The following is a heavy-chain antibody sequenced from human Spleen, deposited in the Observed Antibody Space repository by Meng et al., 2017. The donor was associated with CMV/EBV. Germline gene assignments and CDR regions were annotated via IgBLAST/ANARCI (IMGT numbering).Heavy chain of an antibody. V-gene: IGHV5-51*01. CDR1: GYSFTTYW. CDR2: IYPGDSNT. D-gene: IGHD6-19*01. J-gene: IGHJ4*02. CDR3: ARQHTSCWYPATSSFLY. Sequence: GGSLRLSCNGSGYSFTTYWIGWVRQMPGKGLEWMGIIYPGDSNTRYSPSFQGQGTMSADKSISTAYPQWSSLKASDTTMYYCARQHTSCWYPATSSFLYWGQGTLVTVSS.